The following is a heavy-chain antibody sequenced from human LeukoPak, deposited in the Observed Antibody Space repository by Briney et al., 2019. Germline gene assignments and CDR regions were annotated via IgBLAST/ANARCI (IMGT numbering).Heavy chain of an antibody. J-gene: IGHJ4*02. D-gene: IGHD1-26*01. CDR1: GFTFSNFW. CDR3: ASDLNWDSH. V-gene: IGHV3-7*01. CDR2: ISPDGREK. Sequence: PGGSLRLSCSASGFTFSNFWMTWVRQAPGKGLECLANISPDGREKYYMDSVKGRFTISRDNTKNSLYLQMTSLRAEDTAVYYRASDLNWDSHWGQGTLVTVSS.